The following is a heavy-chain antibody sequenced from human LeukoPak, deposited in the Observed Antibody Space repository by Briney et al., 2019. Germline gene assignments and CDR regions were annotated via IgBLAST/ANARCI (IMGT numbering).Heavy chain of an antibody. CDR2: ISAYNGNT. D-gene: IGHD6-13*01. V-gene: IGHV1-18*01. Sequence: ASVKVSCKASGYTFTSYGISWVRQAPGQGLEWMGWISAYNGNTNYAQKLQGRVTMTTDTSTSTAYTELRSLRSDDTAVYYCARIGSSWYYYYYYMDVWGKGTTVTVSS. CDR3: ARIGSSWYYYYYYMDV. CDR1: GYTFTSYG. J-gene: IGHJ6*03.